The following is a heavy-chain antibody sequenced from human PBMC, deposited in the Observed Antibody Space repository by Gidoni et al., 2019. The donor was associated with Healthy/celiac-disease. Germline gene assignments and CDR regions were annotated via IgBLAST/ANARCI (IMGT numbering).Heavy chain of an antibody. Sequence: QITLKESGPTLVKPTQTLSLTCTFSGFSLSTSGGGVGWIRQPPGKALEWLALIYWDDDKRYSPSLKSKLTITKDTSKNQVVLTMTNMDPVDTATYYCAHQLGGEQRLVRLYFQHWGQGTLVTVSS. CDR1: GFSLSTSGGG. V-gene: IGHV2-5*02. CDR2: IYWDDDK. CDR3: AHQLGGEQRLVRLYFQH. J-gene: IGHJ1*01. D-gene: IGHD6-13*01.